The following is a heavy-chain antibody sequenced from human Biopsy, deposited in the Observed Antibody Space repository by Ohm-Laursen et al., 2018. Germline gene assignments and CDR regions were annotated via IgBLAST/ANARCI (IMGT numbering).Heavy chain of an antibody. CDR2: IYYSGST. V-gene: IGHV4-59*01. CDR3: ARATNSTGWPYYYFYGMDV. Sequence: GTLSLTCPVSGGSISSDYWSWIRQTPGKGLEWIGFIYYSGSTNYNPSLKSRVTISVDTSKNQFSLRLNSVTAANTAVYYCARATNSTGWPYYYFYGMDVWGQGTTVTVSS. CDR1: GGSISSDY. J-gene: IGHJ6*02. D-gene: IGHD2/OR15-2a*01.